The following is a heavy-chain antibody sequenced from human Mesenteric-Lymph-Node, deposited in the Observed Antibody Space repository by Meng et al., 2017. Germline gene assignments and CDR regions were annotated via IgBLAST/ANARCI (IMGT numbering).Heavy chain of an antibody. CDR3: TRQIEQHGGYFDY. Sequence: VLVVVSGGVLVQPGVALELSGAVSGFTFSDCAIHWVRQASGKGLGWVGRIGSKANSYATAYAVSVKGRVTVSRDDSKNTAYLQMNSLKTDDTAVYYCTRQIEQHGGYFDYWGQGALVTVSS. J-gene: IGHJ4*02. CDR2: IGSKANSYAT. D-gene: IGHD1/OR15-1a*01. V-gene: IGHV3-73*02. CDR1: GFTFSDCA.